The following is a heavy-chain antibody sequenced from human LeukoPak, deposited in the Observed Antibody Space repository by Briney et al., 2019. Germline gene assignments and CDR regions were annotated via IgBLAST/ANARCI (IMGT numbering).Heavy chain of an antibody. CDR3: AKDLGPGSVYYYYYMDV. Sequence: PGGSLRLSCAASGFTFSSYAMSWVRQAPGKGLEWVSAISGSGGSTYYADSVKGRFTISRDNSKNTLYLQMNSLRAEDTAVYYCAKDLGPGSVYYYYYMDVWGKGTTVTVSS. V-gene: IGHV3-23*01. CDR2: ISGSGGST. J-gene: IGHJ6*03. D-gene: IGHD3-10*01. CDR1: GFTFSSYA.